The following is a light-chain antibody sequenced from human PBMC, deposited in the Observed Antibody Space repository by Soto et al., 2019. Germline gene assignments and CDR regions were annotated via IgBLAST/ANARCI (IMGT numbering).Light chain of an antibody. J-gene: IGLJ2*01. CDR1: SSDIGAYDY. V-gene: IGLV2-23*01. Sequence: QSALTQPASVSGSPGQSITISCTGTSSDIGAYDYVSWYQQHPDKAPKLLIYEGTKRPSGVSNRFSASKSGNTASLTISGLQAEDEADYYCCSSAGSVVFGGGTKVTVL. CDR3: CSSAGSVV. CDR2: EGT.